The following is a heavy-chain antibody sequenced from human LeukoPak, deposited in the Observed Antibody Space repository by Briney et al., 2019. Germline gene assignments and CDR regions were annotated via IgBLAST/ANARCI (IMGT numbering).Heavy chain of an antibody. CDR3: ARVVYGDSSKDFDY. J-gene: IGHJ4*02. CDR1: GGSISSGNYY. CDR2: IDPSGST. Sequence: SQTLSLTCTVSGGSISSGNYYWSWVRQPAGKGLEWIGRIDPSGSTNYNPSLKSRVTMSVDTSKNQFSLNLSSVTAADTAVYYCARVVYGDSSKDFDYWGQGTLVTVSS. V-gene: IGHV4-61*02. D-gene: IGHD4-17*01.